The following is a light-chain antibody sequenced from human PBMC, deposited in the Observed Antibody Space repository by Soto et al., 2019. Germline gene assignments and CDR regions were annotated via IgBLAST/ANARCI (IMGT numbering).Light chain of an antibody. J-gene: IGKJ5*01. V-gene: IGKV3-11*01. CDR3: QQRNIWPPVT. Sequence: EIVLTQSPATPSLSPGERATLSFSASPSVTNFRAWYHQKPGQAARLLIYGAFNRATGIPARFSGSGSGTDVILPTSSLEPEDFAVYYCQQRNIWPPVTFGQGTRLEI. CDR2: GAF. CDR1: PSVTNF.